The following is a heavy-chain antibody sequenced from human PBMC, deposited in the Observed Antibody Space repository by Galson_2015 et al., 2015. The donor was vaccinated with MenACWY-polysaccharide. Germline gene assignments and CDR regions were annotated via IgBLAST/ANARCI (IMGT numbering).Heavy chain of an antibody. CDR2: IHATGST. Sequence: SADKGLEYIGRIHATGSTAYNPSFRSRVAMSVDLPRNQFSLRLASMTASDTAIYYCARRSLDNWYFDLWGRGTLVIVSS. J-gene: IGHJ2*01. V-gene: IGHV4-59*10. D-gene: IGHD1-1*01. CDR3: ARRSLDNWYFDL.